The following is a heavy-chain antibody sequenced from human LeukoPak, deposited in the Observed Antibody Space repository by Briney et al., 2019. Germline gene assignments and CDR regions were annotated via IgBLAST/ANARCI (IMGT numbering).Heavy chain of an antibody. Sequence: PSETLSLTCTVSGYSISSDYYWGWIRQPPGRGLGWIGTIYHSGSTYYDPSLKSRVTISVDTSKNQFSLKLSSVTAADTAVYYCARDRGRDGYNPVLTSLDYWGQGTLVTVSS. CDR2: IYHSGST. D-gene: IGHD5-24*01. CDR1: GYSISSDYY. J-gene: IGHJ4*02. V-gene: IGHV4-38-2*02. CDR3: ARDRGRDGYNPVLTSLDY.